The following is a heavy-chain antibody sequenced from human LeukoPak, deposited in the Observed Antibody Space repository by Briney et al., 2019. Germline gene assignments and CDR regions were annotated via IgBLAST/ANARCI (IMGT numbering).Heavy chain of an antibody. CDR2: INAGNGNT. CDR1: GYTFTSYA. Sequence: ASVKVSCKASGYTFTSYAMHWVRQAPGQSLEWMGWINAGNGNTKYSQKFQGRVTITRDTSASTAYMELSSLRSEDTAVYYCARGWNGPGDAFDIWGQGTMVTVSS. D-gene: IGHD1-1*01. J-gene: IGHJ3*02. CDR3: ARGWNGPGDAFDI. V-gene: IGHV1-3*01.